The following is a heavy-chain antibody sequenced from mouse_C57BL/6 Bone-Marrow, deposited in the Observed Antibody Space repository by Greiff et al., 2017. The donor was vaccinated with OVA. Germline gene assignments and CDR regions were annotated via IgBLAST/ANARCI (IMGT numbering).Heavy chain of an antibody. J-gene: IGHJ2*01. Sequence: VQLQQPGAELVKPGASVKLSCKASGYTFTSYWMQWVKQRPGQGLEWIGEIDPSDSYTNYNQKFKGKATLTVATSSSPAYMQLSSRTSEDSAVYYCARGGRDGFDYWGQGTTLTVSS. CDR1: GYTFTSYW. V-gene: IGHV1-50*01. D-gene: IGHD3-3*01. CDR3: ARGGRDGFDY. CDR2: IDPSDSYT.